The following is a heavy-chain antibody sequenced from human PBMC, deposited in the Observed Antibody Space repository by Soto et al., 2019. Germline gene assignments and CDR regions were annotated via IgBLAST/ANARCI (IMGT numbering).Heavy chain of an antibody. CDR1: GFTFSSYG. CDR2: ISYDGSNK. J-gene: IGHJ6*02. CDR3: AKDLIIVGAIHYYYGMDV. V-gene: IGHV3-30*18. D-gene: IGHD1-26*01. Sequence: QVQLVESGGGVVQPGRSLRLSCAASGFTFSSYGMHWVRQAPGKGLEWVAVISYDGSNKYYADSVKGRFTISRDNSKNTLYLLMNSLRAEDTAVYYCAKDLIIVGAIHYYYGMDVWGQGTTVTVSS.